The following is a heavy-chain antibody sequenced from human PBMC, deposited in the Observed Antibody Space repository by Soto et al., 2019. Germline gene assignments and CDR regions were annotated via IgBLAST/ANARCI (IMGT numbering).Heavy chain of an antibody. CDR3: TTDDPINRN. CDR2: ISGSGDST. J-gene: IGHJ4*02. CDR1: GVTFDNYG. V-gene: IGHV3-23*01. Sequence: LRLSCVVSGVTFDNYGMSWVRQAPGKGLEWVSAISGSGDSTYYADSVKGRFTISRDNSKNTLFLQMNSLKTEDTAVYYCTTDDPINRNWGQGTLVTVSS.